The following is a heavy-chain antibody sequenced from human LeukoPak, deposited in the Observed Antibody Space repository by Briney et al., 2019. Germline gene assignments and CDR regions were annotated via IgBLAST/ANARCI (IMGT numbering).Heavy chain of an antibody. CDR3: ARRLQPGFDY. V-gene: IGHV3-48*03. CDR2: ISSSGSTI. D-gene: IGHD5-18*01. CDR1: GFTFSSYE. Sequence: GGSLRLSCAASGFTFSSYEINWVRQAPGKGLEWVSFISSSGSTIYYADSVKGRFTISRDNAKNSLYLQMNSLRAEDTAVYYYARRLQPGFDYWGQGTLVTVSS. J-gene: IGHJ4*02.